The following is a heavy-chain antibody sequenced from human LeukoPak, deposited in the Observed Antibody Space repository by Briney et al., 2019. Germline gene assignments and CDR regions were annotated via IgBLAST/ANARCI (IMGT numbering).Heavy chain of an antibody. CDR3: AGGSGWSFDY. V-gene: IGHV3-20*04. CDR1: GFTFDDYG. D-gene: IGHD6-19*01. J-gene: IGHJ4*02. Sequence: GGSLRLSCAASGFTFDDYGMNWVRQAPGKGLEWVSGINWNGGSTGYADSVKGRFTISRDNAKNSLYLQMNSLRAEDTAVYYCAGGSGWSFDYWGQGTLVTVSS. CDR2: INWNGGST.